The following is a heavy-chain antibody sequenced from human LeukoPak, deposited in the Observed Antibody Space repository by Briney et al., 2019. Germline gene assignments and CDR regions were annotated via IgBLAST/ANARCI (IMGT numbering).Heavy chain of an antibody. J-gene: IGHJ6*04. V-gene: IGHV3-21*01. D-gene: IGHD2-2*01. CDR1: GFTFSSYS. CDR2: ISSSSTSI. Sequence: GGSLRLSCAASGFTFSSYSMNWVRQAPGKGLEWVSSISSSSTSIYYADSVKGRFTISRDNAKNSLYLQVNGLGAEDTAVYYCARDSKLYCSSTSCYMDVWGKGTTVTVSS. CDR3: ARDSKLYCSSTSCYMDV.